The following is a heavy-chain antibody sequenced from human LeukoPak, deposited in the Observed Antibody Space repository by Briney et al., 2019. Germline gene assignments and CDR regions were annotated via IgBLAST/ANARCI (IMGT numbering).Heavy chain of an antibody. CDR3: AKDGYGDYGTFYYYYYGMDV. CDR1: GFTFSSFA. J-gene: IGHJ6*02. CDR2: ISYDGSNK. V-gene: IGHV3-30*18. D-gene: IGHD4-17*01. Sequence: GGSLRLSCAASGFTFSSFAMTWVRQAPGKGLEWVAVISYDGSNKYYADSVKGRFTISRDNSKNTLYLQMNSLRAEDTAVYYCAKDGYGDYGTFYYYYYGMDVWGQGTTVTVSS.